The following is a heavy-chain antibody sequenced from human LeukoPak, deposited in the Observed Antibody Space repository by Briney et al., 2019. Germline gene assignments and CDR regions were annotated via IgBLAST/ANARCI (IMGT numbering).Heavy chain of an antibody. J-gene: IGHJ6*02. V-gene: IGHV1-8*01. CDR3: ARGREPGIAAAGSWADQHYYYGMDV. CDR1: GYTFTSYD. Sequence: ASVKVSCKASGYTFTSYDINWVRQATGQGLEWMGWMNPNSGNTGYAQKFQGRATMTRNTSISTAYMELSSLRSEDTAVYYCARGREPGIAAAGSWADQHYYYGMDVWGQGTTVTVSS. CDR2: MNPNSGNT. D-gene: IGHD6-13*01.